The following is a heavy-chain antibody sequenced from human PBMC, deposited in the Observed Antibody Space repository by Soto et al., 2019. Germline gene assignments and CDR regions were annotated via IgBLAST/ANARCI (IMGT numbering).Heavy chain of an antibody. D-gene: IGHD5-18*01. J-gene: IGHJ3*02. V-gene: IGHV4-39*01. Sequence: QLQLQESGPGLVKPSETLSLTCTVSGGSISSSSYYWGWIRQPPGKGLEWIGSIYYSGSTYYNPSLKSRVTISVDTSKNQFSLKRSSVTAADTAVYYCATGRGYNYGRSAFDIWGQGTMVTVSS. CDR3: ATGRGYNYGRSAFDI. CDR2: IYYSGST. CDR1: GGSISSSSYY.